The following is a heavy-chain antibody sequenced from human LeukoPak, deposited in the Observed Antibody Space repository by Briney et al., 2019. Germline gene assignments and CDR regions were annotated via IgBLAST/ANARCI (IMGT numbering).Heavy chain of an antibody. CDR3: ASSPSSGSYLRADH. D-gene: IGHD1-26*01. Sequence: ASVKVSCKASGYTFTGYYMHWVRQAPGQGLEWMGWINPNSGGTDYAQKFQGRVTMTRDTSISTAYMELSRLRSDDTAVYYCASSPSSGSYLRADHWGQGTLVTVSS. CDR2: INPNSGGT. V-gene: IGHV1-2*02. CDR1: GYTFTGYY. J-gene: IGHJ4*02.